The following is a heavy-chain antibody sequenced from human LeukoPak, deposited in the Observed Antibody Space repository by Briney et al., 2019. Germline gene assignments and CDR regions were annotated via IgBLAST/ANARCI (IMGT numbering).Heavy chain of an antibody. CDR3: ARVRITMVRGVISDFDY. D-gene: IGHD3-10*01. V-gene: IGHV1-2*02. J-gene: IGHJ4*02. CDR2: INPNSGGT. CDR1: GYTLTGYY. Sequence: ASVKVSCKASGYTLTGYYMHWVRQAPGQGLEWMGWINPNSGGTNYAQKFQGRVTMTRDTSISTAYMELSRLRSDDTAVYYCARVRITMVRGVISDFDYWGQGTLVTVSS.